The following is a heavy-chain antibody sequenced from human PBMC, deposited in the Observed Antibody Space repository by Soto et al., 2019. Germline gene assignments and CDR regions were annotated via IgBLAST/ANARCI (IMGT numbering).Heavy chain of an antibody. CDR1: GYTFTNYS. J-gene: IGHJ4*02. V-gene: IGHV1-46*01. D-gene: IGHD2-15*01. CDR2: INPSGIST. CDR3: ARVPVSYRAPCSGGSCYLFDY. Sequence: ASVKVSCKTSGYTFTNYSIHWVRQAPGQGLEWMGVINPSGISTTYAQKFQGRVTMTRDTSTSTVYMDLSSLRPEDTAVYFCARVPVSYRAPCSGGSCYLFDYWGQGTLVTVSS.